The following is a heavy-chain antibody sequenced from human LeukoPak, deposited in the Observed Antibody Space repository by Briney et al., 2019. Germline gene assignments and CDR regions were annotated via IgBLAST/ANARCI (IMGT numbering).Heavy chain of an antibody. CDR2: IKSKPDGGTT. CDR3: TTLNYDFWSGSHYFYYYMDV. J-gene: IGHJ6*03. CDR1: GFTFNNAW. D-gene: IGHD3-3*01. V-gene: IGHV3-15*01. Sequence: KSGGSLRLSCAASGFTFNNAWMSWVRQAPGKGLEWVGRIKSKPDGGTTDYAAPVKGRFTVSRDDSKNMLYLQMNSLNTEDTAVYYRTTLNYDFWSGSHYFYYYMDVWGKGTTVTVSS.